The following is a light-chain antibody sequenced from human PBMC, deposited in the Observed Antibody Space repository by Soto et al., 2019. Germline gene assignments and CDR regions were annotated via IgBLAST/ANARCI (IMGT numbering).Light chain of an antibody. V-gene: IGLV2-14*01. Sequence: QSALTQPASVSGSPGQSITISCTGTSSDVGGYNYVSCYQQHPGKAPKLMIYDVSNRPSGVSNRFSGSKSGNTASLTISGLQAEDEADYYCSSYTSSSPLGFGTGTKLTV. J-gene: IGLJ1*01. CDR2: DVS. CDR1: SSDVGGYNY. CDR3: SSYTSSSPLG.